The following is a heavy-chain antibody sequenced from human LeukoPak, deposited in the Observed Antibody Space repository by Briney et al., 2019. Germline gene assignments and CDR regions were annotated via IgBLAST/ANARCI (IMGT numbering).Heavy chain of an antibody. CDR3: ARWGTTEYYFDY. J-gene: IGHJ4*02. CDR1: GFTFSSYG. CDR2: IWYDGSNK. D-gene: IGHD3-16*01. V-gene: IGHV3-33*01. Sequence: PGGSLRLSCAASGFTFSSYGMHWVRQAPGKGLEWVAVIWYDGSNKYYADSVKGRFTISRDNSKNTLYLQMNSLRAEDTAVYYCARWGTTEYYFDYWGQGTLVTVSS.